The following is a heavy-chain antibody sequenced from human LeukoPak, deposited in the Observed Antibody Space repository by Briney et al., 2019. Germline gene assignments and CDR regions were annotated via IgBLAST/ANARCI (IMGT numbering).Heavy chain of an antibody. Sequence: PSETLSLACAVYGGSFSRYYWSWIRQSPGKGLEWIAEIDQRGDTNYNPSVKGRVTISVDTSKNQLSLKVRSLSAADTAVYYCARGATISETGYFDFWGQGTPFSVSS. CDR3: ARGATISETGYFDF. V-gene: IGHV4-34*01. CDR1: GGSFSRYY. J-gene: IGHJ4*03. CDR2: IDQRGDT. D-gene: IGHD5-24*01.